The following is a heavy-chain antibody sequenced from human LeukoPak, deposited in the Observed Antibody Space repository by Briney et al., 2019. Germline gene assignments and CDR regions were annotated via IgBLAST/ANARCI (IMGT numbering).Heavy chain of an antibody. J-gene: IGHJ3*02. CDR3: ARAGPTGTNDAFDI. V-gene: IGHV3-53*01. Sequence: GGSLRLSCAASGFTVSRNYMTWVRQAAGKGLEWVSVIYRGGSTYYADSVKGRFTISRDNSKNTLYLQMNSLRAEDTAVYYCARAGPTGTNDAFDIWGQGTMVTVSS. D-gene: IGHD1-1*01. CDR1: GFTVSRNY. CDR2: IYRGGST.